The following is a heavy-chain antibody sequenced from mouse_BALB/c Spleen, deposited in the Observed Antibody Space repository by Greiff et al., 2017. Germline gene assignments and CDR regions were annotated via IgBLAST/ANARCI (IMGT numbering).Heavy chain of an antibody. CDR1: GFTFSDYY. J-gene: IGHJ2*01. Sequence: EVNVVESGGGLVKPGGSLKLSCAASGFTFSDYYMYWVRQTPEKRLEWVATISDGGSYTYYPDSVKGRFTISRDNAKNNLYLQMSSLKSEDTAMYYCARGLTLYYFDYWGQGTTLTVSS. D-gene: IGHD4-1*01. CDR3: ARGLTLYYFDY. CDR2: ISDGGSYT. V-gene: IGHV5-4*02.